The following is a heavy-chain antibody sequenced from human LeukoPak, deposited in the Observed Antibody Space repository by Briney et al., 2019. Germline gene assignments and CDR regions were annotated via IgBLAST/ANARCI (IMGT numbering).Heavy chain of an antibody. V-gene: IGHV3-7*01. J-gene: IGHJ4*02. Sequence: TGGSLRLSCAASGFTFSNYWMSWVRQAPGKGLEWVANIKEDGSEKYYVDSVKGRFTISRDNAKNSVYLQMKSLRVEDTAVYYCASQGVYSGSDLDYFDYWGQGDLVTGSS. CDR2: IKEDGSEK. D-gene: IGHD5-12*01. CDR1: GFTFSNYW. CDR3: ASQGVYSGSDLDYFDY.